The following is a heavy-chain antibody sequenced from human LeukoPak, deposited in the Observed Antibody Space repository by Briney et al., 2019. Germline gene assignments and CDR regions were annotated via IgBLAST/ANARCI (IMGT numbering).Heavy chain of an antibody. J-gene: IGHJ4*02. V-gene: IGHV4-59*01. Sequence: SETLSLTCTVSGGSISSYYWSWIRQPPGQGLEWIGYIYYSGSTNYNPSLKSRVTISVDTSKNQFSLKLSSVTAADTAVYYCARVGDGYNYYFDYWGQGTLVTVSS. D-gene: IGHD5-24*01. CDR1: GGSISSYY. CDR3: ARVGDGYNYYFDY. CDR2: IYYSGST.